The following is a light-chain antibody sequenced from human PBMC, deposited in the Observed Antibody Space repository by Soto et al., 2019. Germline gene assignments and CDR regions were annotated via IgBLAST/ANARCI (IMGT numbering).Light chain of an antibody. CDR3: QQRSDWPFT. V-gene: IGKV3-11*01. J-gene: IGKJ4*01. CDR1: QSVGTY. CDR2: DSS. Sequence: DIVLTQSPATLSLSLGETATLSCRASQSVGTYFAWYQQKPGQAPRLLIYDSSNRATGIPARFSGSGSGTDFTLTISSLEPEDFAVYYCQQRSDWPFTFGGGTKVEIK.